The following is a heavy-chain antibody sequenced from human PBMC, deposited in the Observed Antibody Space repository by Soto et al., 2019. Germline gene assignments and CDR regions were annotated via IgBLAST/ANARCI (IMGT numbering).Heavy chain of an antibody. V-gene: IGHV4-39*01. CDR2: AYYSGST. D-gene: IGHD2-21*01. CDR3: ARHDWARFYGMDV. Sequence: SETLSLTCSVSGFSIITSYYWGWIRQSPGKGLEWIGSAYYSGSTYYNPSLKSRVTIFVDTSKSQFSLMLDSVTAADTAVYYCARHDWARFYGMDVWGQGTTVTVSS. CDR1: GFSIITSYY. J-gene: IGHJ6*02.